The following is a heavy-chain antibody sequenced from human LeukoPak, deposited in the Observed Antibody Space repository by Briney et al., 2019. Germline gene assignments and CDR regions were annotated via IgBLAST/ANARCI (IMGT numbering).Heavy chain of an antibody. D-gene: IGHD1-14*01. Sequence: SETLSLTCTVSGGSISDYYWSWIRQPPGKGLEWIGYIYYSGSTNYNPSLKSRVTISVDTSRNQFSLKLSSVTAADTAVYYCARLPVTRRNWFDPWGQGTLVTVSS. J-gene: IGHJ5*02. V-gene: IGHV4-59*01. CDR2: IYYSGST. CDR1: GGSISDYY. CDR3: ARLPVTRRNWFDP.